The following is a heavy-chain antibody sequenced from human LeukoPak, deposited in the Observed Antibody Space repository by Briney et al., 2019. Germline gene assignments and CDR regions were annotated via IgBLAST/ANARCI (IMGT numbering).Heavy chain of an antibody. V-gene: IGHV3-53*01. CDR1: GFTVSSNY. CDR3: TRDYGDY. J-gene: IGHJ4*02. D-gene: IGHD4-17*01. CDR2: IYSGGST. Sequence: PGGSLRLSCAASGFTVSSNYMTWVRQAPGKGLECVSDIYSGGSTYYAESVKGRFTISRDNSKNTLYLQMSSLRAEDTAVYYCTRDYGDYWGQGTLVTVSS.